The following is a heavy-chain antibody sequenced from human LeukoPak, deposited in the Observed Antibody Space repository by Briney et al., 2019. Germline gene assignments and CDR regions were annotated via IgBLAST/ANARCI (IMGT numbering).Heavy chain of an antibody. D-gene: IGHD1-26*01. CDR1: GYTFTAYY. Sequence: ASVKVSCKASGYTFTAYYMHWVRQAPGQGLEWMGWINPNSGGTNYAQKLQGRVTMTTDTSTSTAYMELRSLRSDDTAVYYCARDHSGGSGSYFFDYWGQGTLVTVSS. CDR2: INPNSGGT. J-gene: IGHJ4*02. CDR3: ARDHSGGSGSYFFDY. V-gene: IGHV1-2*02.